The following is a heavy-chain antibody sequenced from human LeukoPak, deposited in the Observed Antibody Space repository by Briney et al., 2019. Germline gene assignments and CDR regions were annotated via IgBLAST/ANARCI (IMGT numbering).Heavy chain of an antibody. J-gene: IGHJ4*02. CDR2: ITSGSSNI. CDR3: ARDRRIAVAGIDY. CDR1: GFTFSSYS. Sequence: PGGSLRLSCAASGFTFSSYSMNWVRQAPGKGLEWVSSITSGSSNIYYADSVKGRFTISRDNAKNSLYLQMNSLRAEDTAVYYCARDRRIAVAGIDYWGQGTLVTVSS. V-gene: IGHV3-21*01. D-gene: IGHD6-19*01.